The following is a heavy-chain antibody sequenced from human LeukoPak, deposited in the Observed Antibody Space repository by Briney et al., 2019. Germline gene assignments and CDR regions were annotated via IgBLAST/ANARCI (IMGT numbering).Heavy chain of an antibody. Sequence: MASETLSLTCTVSGGSISNYYWSWIRQPPGKGLEWIGYIYYSGSTNYNPSLKSRVTISVDTSKNQFSLKLSSVTAADTAVYYCARDLLRGDYVRAFDIWGQGTMVTVSS. CDR2: IYYSGST. CDR3: ARDLLRGDYVRAFDI. J-gene: IGHJ3*02. V-gene: IGHV4-59*01. CDR1: GGSISNYY. D-gene: IGHD4-17*01.